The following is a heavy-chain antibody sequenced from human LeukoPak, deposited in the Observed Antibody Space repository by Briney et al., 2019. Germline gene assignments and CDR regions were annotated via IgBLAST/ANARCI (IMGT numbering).Heavy chain of an antibody. D-gene: IGHD5-12*01. CDR1: GFTFYTYA. V-gene: IGHV3-23*01. CDR2: LDAGGGNT. J-gene: IGHJ4*02. Sequence: GGSLRLSCAASGFTFYTYAMTWVRQAPGKGLEWVSALDAGGGNTYYADSVKGRFTISRDNSKNTVYLQMSSLSAEDTAVYYCVKDEGYDPIYYLESWGQGTLVTVSS. CDR3: VKDEGYDPIYYLES.